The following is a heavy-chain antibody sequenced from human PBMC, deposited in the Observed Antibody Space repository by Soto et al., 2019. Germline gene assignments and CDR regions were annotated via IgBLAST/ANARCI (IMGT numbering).Heavy chain of an antibody. J-gene: IGHJ5*02. V-gene: IGHV3-11*01. CDR2: IGPYGNTI. CDR3: ARDDYTYGVS. CDR1: RFSFKDYF. D-gene: IGHD5-18*01. Sequence: QVHLVESGGGLVKSGDSLRLSGAASRFSFKDYFMSWIRQAPGKGLEWISYIGPYGNTIYYADSVKGRFVISRDDTTNTLYLQMDSLRAGDTAVYYCARDDYTYGVSWGQGTLVTVSS.